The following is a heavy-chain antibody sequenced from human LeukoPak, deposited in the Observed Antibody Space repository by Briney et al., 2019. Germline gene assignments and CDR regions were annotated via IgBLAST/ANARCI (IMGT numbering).Heavy chain of an antibody. D-gene: IGHD3-10*01. Sequence: GGSLRLSCAASGFTFSSYGMHWVRQAPGKGLEWVAFIRYDGSNRYYADSVKGRFTISRDNSKNTLYLQMNSLRAEDTAVYYCARELLWFGELSGPYDYWGQGTLVTVSS. CDR1: GFTFSSYG. CDR3: ARELLWFGELSGPYDY. J-gene: IGHJ4*02. CDR2: IRYDGSNR. V-gene: IGHV3-30*02.